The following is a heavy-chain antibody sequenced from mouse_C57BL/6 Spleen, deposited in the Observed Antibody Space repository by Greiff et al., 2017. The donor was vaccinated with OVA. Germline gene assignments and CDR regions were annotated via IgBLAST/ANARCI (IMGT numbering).Heavy chain of an antibody. D-gene: IGHD2-4*01. V-gene: IGHV3-6*01. CDR1: GYSITSGYY. CDR3: ARYDYDVGFDY. Sequence: VQLQQSGPGLVKPSQSLSLTCSVTGYSITSGYYWNWIRQFPGNKLEWMGYISYDGSNNYNPSLKNRISITRDTSKNQFFLKLNSVTTEDTATYYCARYDYDVGFDYWGQGTTLTVSS. CDR2: ISYDGSN. J-gene: IGHJ2*01.